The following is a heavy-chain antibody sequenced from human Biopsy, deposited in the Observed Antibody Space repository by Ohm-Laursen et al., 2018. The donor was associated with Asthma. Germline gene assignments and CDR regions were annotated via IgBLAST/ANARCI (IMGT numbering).Heavy chain of an antibody. D-gene: IGHD3-22*01. Sequence: SLRLSCTAPGFAVSRDHMFWVRQAPGKGLEWVSVIYSGGTSHTADSVRGQSTISRDYSKNTLYLQMHSLRAEDTAVYYCARGDSSNWSHYYFDYWGQGTLVTVSS. CDR3: ARGDSSNWSHYYFDY. CDR2: IYSGGTS. J-gene: IGHJ4*02. CDR1: GFAVSRDH. V-gene: IGHV3-53*01.